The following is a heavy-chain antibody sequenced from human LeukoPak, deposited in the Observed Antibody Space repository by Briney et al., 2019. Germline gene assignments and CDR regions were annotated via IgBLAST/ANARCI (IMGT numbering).Heavy chain of an antibody. V-gene: IGHV3-48*01. CDR1: GFTFSNYG. J-gene: IGHJ6*03. Sequence: GGSLRLSCAASGFTFSNYGMNWVRQAPGKGLEWISYISGSGFTIHYADSVKGRFTISRDNAKNSLYLQMNSLRAEDAAVYYCARGVPKTSYYYYYMDVWGKGTTVTVSS. D-gene: IGHD4-11*01. CDR2: ISGSGFTI. CDR3: ARGVPKTSYYYYYMDV.